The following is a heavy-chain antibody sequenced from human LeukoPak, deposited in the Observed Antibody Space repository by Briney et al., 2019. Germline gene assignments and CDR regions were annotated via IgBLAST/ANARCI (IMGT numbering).Heavy chain of an antibody. D-gene: IGHD5-24*01. CDR3: ARGRGRWLGDDAFDI. CDR1: GGTFSSYA. J-gene: IGHJ3*02. CDR2: IIPIFGTA. Sequence: VASVKVSCKASGGTFSSYAISWVRQAPGQGLEWMGRIIPIFGTANYAQKFQGRVTITTDESTSTAYMELSSLRSEDTAVYYCARGRGRWLGDDAFDIGGKGKRVTV. V-gene: IGHV1-69*05.